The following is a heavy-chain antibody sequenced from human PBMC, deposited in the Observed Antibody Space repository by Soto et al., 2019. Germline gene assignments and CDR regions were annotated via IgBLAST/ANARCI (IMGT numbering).Heavy chain of an antibody. CDR3: ARSAGWYAIHA. J-gene: IGHJ5*02. D-gene: IGHD6-19*01. Sequence: QVQLQESGPGLMKPSGTLSLTCAVSGDSVSSPYYWCWVRQPPGKGLEWIGEVFHTGTTSYNPSLRSGVTISMDKSITQFSLDLSSVTAADTAVYYCARSAGWYAIHAWGPGTLV. CDR2: VFHTGTT. CDR1: GDSVSSPYY. V-gene: IGHV4-4*02.